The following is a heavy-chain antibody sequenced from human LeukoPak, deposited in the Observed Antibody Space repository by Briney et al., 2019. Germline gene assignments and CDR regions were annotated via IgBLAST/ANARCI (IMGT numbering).Heavy chain of an antibody. CDR3: TTQVVPAAIGDNWFDP. CDR1: GFTFGVYA. D-gene: IGHD2-2*01. CDR2: IKSKTDGGTT. V-gene: IGHV3-15*01. Sequence: GGSLRLSCTGSGFTFGVYAMSWVRQAPGKGLEWVGRIKSKTDGGTTDYAAPVKGRFTISRDDSKNTLYLQMNSLKTEDTAVYYCTTQVVPAAIGDNWFDPWGQGTLVTVSS. J-gene: IGHJ5*02.